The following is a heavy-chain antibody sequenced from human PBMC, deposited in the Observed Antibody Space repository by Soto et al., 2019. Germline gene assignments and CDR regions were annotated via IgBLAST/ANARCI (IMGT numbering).Heavy chain of an antibody. V-gene: IGHV4-34*01. CDR2: INHSGST. Sequence: PSETLSLTCAVYGGSFSCYYWSWIRQPPGKGLEWIGEINHSGSTNYNPSLKSRVTISVDTSKNQFSLKLSSVTAADTAVYYCARGDGGLWFGELRLCNWFDPWGQGTLVTVSS. D-gene: IGHD3-10*01. J-gene: IGHJ5*02. CDR3: ARGDGGLWFGELRLCNWFDP. CDR1: GGSFSCYY.